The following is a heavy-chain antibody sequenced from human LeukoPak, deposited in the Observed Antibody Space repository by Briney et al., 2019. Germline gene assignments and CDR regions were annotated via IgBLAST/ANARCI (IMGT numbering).Heavy chain of an antibody. CDR1: GFTFSSYW. D-gene: IGHD6-13*01. CDR2: IKQDGSEK. Sequence: PGGSLRLSCAASGFTFSSYWMSWVRQAPGKGLEGVANIKQDGSEKYYVDSVKGRFTISRDNAKNSLYLQMNSLRAEDTAVYYCARETAAGTVDYWGQGTLVTVSS. CDR3: ARETAAGTVDY. V-gene: IGHV3-7*01. J-gene: IGHJ4*02.